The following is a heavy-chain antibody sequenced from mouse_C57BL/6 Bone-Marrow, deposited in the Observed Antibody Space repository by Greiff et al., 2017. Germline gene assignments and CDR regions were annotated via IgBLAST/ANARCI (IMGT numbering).Heavy chain of an antibody. D-gene: IGHD3-2*02. V-gene: IGHV1-52*01. Sequence: QVQLQQPGAELVRPGSSVKLSCKASGYTFTSYWMHWVKQRPIQGLEWIGNIDPSDSETHYNQKFKDKATLTVDKSSSTAYMQLSSLTSEDSAVYYCARETPDGSGFAYWGQGTLVTVSA. CDR1: GYTFTSYW. J-gene: IGHJ3*01. CDR2: IDPSDSET. CDR3: ARETPDGSGFAY.